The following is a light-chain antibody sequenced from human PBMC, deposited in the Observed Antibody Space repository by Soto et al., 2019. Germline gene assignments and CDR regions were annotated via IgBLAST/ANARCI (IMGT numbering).Light chain of an antibody. Sequence: DIQMTQSPSILSAFVGDRVTITCRASQSISSRLAWYQQKPGKAPKFLIYDASSLESGVPSRFSGGGSGTQFTLTISSLQPDDSATYYCQQFDNYPLTFGGGTKVDIK. CDR3: QQFDNYPLT. CDR2: DAS. J-gene: IGKJ4*01. CDR1: QSISSR. V-gene: IGKV1-5*01.